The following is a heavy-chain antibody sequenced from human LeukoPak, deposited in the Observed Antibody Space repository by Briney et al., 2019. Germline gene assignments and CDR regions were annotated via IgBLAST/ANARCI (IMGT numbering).Heavy chain of an antibody. CDR2: IIPILGIA. Sequence: GASVKVSCKASGGTFSSYAISWVRQAPGQGLEWMGRIIPILGIANYAQKFQGRVTITADKSTSTAYMELSSLRSEDTAVYYCARCGGDCSGFDYWGQGTLVTVSS. CDR3: ARCGGDCSGFDY. D-gene: IGHD2-21*02. J-gene: IGHJ4*02. V-gene: IGHV1-69*04. CDR1: GGTFSSYA.